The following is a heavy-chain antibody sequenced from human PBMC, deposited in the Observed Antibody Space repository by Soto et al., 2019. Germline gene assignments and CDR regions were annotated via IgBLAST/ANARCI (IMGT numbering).Heavy chain of an antibody. Sequence: QVQLVQSGAEVKKPGSSVKVSCKASGGTFSSYAISWVRQAPGQGLEWMGGIIPIFGTANYAQKFQGRVTNSADKSKSTGYMELRSLRSEDTGLYYCASGGVRYSGSYYYVYWGQGTLVTVSS. V-gene: IGHV1-69*06. CDR3: ASGGVRYSGSYYYVY. CDR2: IIPIFGTA. J-gene: IGHJ4*02. D-gene: IGHD1-26*01. CDR1: GGTFSSYA.